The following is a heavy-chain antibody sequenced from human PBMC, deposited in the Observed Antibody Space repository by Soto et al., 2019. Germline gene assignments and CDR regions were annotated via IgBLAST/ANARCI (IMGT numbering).Heavy chain of an antibody. D-gene: IGHD6-19*01. Sequence: ASVKVSCKASGYTFTSYYMHWVRQAPGQGLEWMGIINPSGGSTSYAQKFQGRVTMTRDTSTSTAYMELRSLRSDDTAVYYCAREVSSGWYHYFDYWGQGTLVTVSS. CDR1: GYTFTSYY. V-gene: IGHV1-46*01. CDR2: INPSGGST. J-gene: IGHJ4*02. CDR3: AREVSSGWYHYFDY.